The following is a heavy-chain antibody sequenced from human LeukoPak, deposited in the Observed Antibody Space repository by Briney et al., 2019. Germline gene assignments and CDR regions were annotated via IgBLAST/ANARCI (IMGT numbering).Heavy chain of an antibody. V-gene: IGHV1-2*02. CDR3: AAVLMGVTTDY. CDR1: GYTFTGYY. CDR2: ISPNSGGT. Sequence: GASVKVSCKASGYTFTGYYMHWVRQAPGQGLEWMGWISPNSGGTSYAQKFQGRVTMTRDMSISTAYMELSSLRSDDTAMYYCAAVLMGVTTDYWGQGTLVTVSS. J-gene: IGHJ4*02. D-gene: IGHD2-8*01.